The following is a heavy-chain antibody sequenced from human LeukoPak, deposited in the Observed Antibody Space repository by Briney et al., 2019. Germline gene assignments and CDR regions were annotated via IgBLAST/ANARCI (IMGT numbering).Heavy chain of an antibody. D-gene: IGHD2-15*01. Sequence: SETLSLTCAVSGDSISSEGYSWSWIRQPPGKGLEWIGYIYHSVSTYYNPSLKSRVTISVDRSKNQFSLNLSSVTAADTAVYYCARETRYCGGGSCYSGMDVWGQGTTVTVSS. CDR2: IYHSVST. J-gene: IGHJ6*02. CDR3: ARETRYCGGGSCYSGMDV. CDR1: GDSISSEGYS. V-gene: IGHV4-30-2*01.